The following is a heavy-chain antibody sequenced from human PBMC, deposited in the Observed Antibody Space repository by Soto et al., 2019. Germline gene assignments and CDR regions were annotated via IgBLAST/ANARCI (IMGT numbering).Heavy chain of an antibody. Sequence: GGSLRLSCAASGFTFSSYAMHWVRQAPGKGLEWVAVISYDGSNKYYADSVKGRFTISRDNSKNTLYLQMNSLRAEDTAVYYCARDHHLLLRFLEWPPDQFDYWGQGTLVTVSS. CDR1: GFTFSSYA. CDR2: ISYDGSNK. CDR3: ARDHHLLLRFLEWPPDQFDY. V-gene: IGHV3-30-3*01. J-gene: IGHJ4*02. D-gene: IGHD3-3*01.